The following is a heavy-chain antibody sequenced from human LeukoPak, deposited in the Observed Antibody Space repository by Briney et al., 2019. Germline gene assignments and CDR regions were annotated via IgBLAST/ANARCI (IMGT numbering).Heavy chain of an antibody. Sequence: ASVEVSCKVSGYTLTELSMHWVRQAPGKGLEWMGGFDSEDGETIYAQKFQGRVTMTEDTSTDTAYMELSSLRSEDTAVYYCHVMIVVANGAFDIWGQGTMVTVSS. CDR1: GYTLTELS. CDR3: HVMIVVANGAFDI. V-gene: IGHV1-24*01. J-gene: IGHJ3*02. D-gene: IGHD3-22*01. CDR2: FDSEDGET.